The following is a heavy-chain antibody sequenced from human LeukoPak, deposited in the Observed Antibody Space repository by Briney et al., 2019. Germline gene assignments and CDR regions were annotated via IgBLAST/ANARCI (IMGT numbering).Heavy chain of an antibody. CDR2: ISWNSGSI. Sequence: GGSLRLSCAASGFTFDGYAMHWVRQAPGKGLEWVSGISWNSGSIGYADSVKGRFTISRDNAKNSLYLQMNSLRAEDTALYCCAKDMVRNPGNYYYGMDVWGQGTTVTVSS. D-gene: IGHD3-10*01. V-gene: IGHV3-9*01. J-gene: IGHJ6*02. CDR1: GFTFDGYA. CDR3: AKDMVRNPGNYYYGMDV.